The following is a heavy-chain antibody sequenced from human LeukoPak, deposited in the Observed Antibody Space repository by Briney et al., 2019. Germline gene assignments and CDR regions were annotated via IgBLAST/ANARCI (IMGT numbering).Heavy chain of an antibody. CDR2: ISAYNGNT. CDR3: VRDRAVLSDGDYSPLYYYYGMDV. V-gene: IGHV1-18*01. CDR1: GYTFTSYG. Sequence: ASVKVSCKASGYTFTSYGISWVRQAPGQGLEWMGWISAYNGNTNYAQKLQGRVTMTTDTSTSTAYMELRSLRSDDTAVYYCVRDRAVLSDGDYSPLYYYYGMDVWGQGTTVTVSS. J-gene: IGHJ6*02. D-gene: IGHD4-17*01.